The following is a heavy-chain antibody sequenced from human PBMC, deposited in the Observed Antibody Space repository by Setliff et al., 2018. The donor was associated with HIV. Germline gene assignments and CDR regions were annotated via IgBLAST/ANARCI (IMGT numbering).Heavy chain of an antibody. CDR1: GHSITRDYQ. D-gene: IGHD6-19*01. J-gene: IGHJ6*02. V-gene: IGHV4-38-2*02. CDR3: ARILGSHYYYGMDV. Sequence: SETLSLTCTVSGHSITRDYQWGWIRQPPGKGLEWIGSIYHSGSTYYNPSLKSRVTISVDSSKNHFSLILGSVTAADTAVYFCARILGSHYYYGMDVWGPGTTVTVSS. CDR2: IYHSGST.